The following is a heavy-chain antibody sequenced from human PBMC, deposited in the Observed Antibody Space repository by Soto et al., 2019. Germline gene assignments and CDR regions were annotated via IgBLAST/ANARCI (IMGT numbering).Heavy chain of an antibody. V-gene: IGHV1-18*01. CDR3: AVEYYYDSSGYFVPHY. D-gene: IGHD3-22*01. J-gene: IGHJ4*02. Sequence: ASVKVSCKASGGTFSSYAISWVRQAPGQGLEWMGWISAYNGNTNYAQKLQGRVTMTTDTSTSTAYMELRSLRSDDTAVYYCAVEYYYDSSGYFVPHYWGQGTLVTVSS. CDR2: ISAYNGNT. CDR1: GGTFSSYA.